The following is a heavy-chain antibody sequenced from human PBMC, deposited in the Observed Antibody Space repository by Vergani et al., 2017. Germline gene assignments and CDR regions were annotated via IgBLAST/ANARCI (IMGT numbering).Heavy chain of an antibody. V-gene: IGHV3-21*01. Sequence: EVQLVESGGGLVKPGGSLRLSCAASGFTFSSYSMNWVRQAPGKGLGWVSSISSSSSYIYYADSVKGRFTISRDNAKNSLYLQMNSLRAEDTAVYYCARVRFLDRGYYYMDVWGKGTTVTVSS. D-gene: IGHD3-3*01. J-gene: IGHJ6*03. CDR1: GFTFSSYS. CDR3: ARVRFLDRGYYYMDV. CDR2: ISSSSSYI.